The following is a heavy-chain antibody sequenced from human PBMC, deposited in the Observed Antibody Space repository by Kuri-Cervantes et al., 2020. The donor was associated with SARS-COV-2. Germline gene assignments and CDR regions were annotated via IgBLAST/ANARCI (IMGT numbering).Heavy chain of an antibody. J-gene: IGHJ4*02. CDR3: ARLARLAVAGGGDFDY. CDR2: IYYSGST. Sequence: GSLRLSCTVSVGSISSSSYYWGWIRQPPGKGLEWIGSIYYSGSTYYNPSLKSRVTISVDTSKNQFSLKLSSVTAADTAVYYCARLARLAVAGGGDFDYWGQGTLVTVSS. CDR1: VGSISSSSYY. V-gene: IGHV4-39*01. D-gene: IGHD6-19*01.